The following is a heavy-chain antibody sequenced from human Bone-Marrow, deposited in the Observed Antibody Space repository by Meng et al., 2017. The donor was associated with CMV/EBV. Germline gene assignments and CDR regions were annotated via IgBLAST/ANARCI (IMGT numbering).Heavy chain of an antibody. V-gene: IGHV1-8*01. Sequence: ASVKVSCKASGYTFTSYDINWVRQATGQGLEWMGWMNPNSGNTGYAQKFQGRVTMTRNTSISTAYMELSSLRSEDTAVYYCARYYDILTGPEYWGKGTLVTVSS. D-gene: IGHD3-9*01. CDR1: GYTFTSYD. CDR2: MNPNSGNT. CDR3: ARYYDILTGPEY. J-gene: IGHJ1*01.